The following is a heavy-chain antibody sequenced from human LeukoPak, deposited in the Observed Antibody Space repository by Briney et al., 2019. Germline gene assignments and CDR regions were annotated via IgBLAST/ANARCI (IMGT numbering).Heavy chain of an antibody. CDR1: GFTFSSYG. V-gene: IGHV3-33*01. Sequence: GRSLRLSCAASGFTFSSYGMHWVRQAPGKGLEWVAVIWYDGSNKYYADSVKGRFTISRDNSKNTLYLQMNSLRAEDTAVYYCARDAIAVAGTDGMDVWGQGTTVTVSS. CDR2: IWYDGSNK. CDR3: ARDAIAVAGTDGMDV. D-gene: IGHD6-19*01. J-gene: IGHJ6*02.